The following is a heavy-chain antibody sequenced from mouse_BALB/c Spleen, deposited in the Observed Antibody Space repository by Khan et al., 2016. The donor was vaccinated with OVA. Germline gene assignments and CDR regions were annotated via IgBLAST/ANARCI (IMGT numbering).Heavy chain of an antibody. Sequence: EVQLQESGPELVKPGASVKISCKASGYSFTGYFMNWVMQSHGKSLEWIGRTNPHIGETFYNQKFKGKATLTVDESSSTAHMELRSLASEDSAVYYCARIYRSDFDYWGQGTTLTVSS. CDR2: TNPHIGET. D-gene: IGHD1-1*01. CDR1: GYSFTGYF. V-gene: IGHV1-20*02. CDR3: ARIYRSDFDY. J-gene: IGHJ2*01.